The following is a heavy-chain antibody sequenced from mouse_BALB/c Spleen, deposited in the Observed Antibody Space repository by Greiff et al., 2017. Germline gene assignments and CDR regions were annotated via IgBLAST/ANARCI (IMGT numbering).Heavy chain of an antibody. CDR2: IDPSDSYT. D-gene: IGHD1-1*01. V-gene: IGHV1-69*02. CDR3: SRSSGSSWYFDV. CDR1: GYTFTSYR. Sequence: QVQLQQPGAELVKPGASVKLSCKASGYTFTSYRMHWVKQRPGQGLEWIGEIDPSDSYTNYNQKFKGKATLTVDKSSSTAYMQLSSLTSEDSAVYYCSRSSGSSWYFDVWGAGTTVTVSS. J-gene: IGHJ1*01.